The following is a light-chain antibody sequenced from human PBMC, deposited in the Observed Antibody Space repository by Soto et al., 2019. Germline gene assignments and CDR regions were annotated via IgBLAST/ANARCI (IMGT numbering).Light chain of an antibody. V-gene: IGKV1-5*03. CDR1: QSISGW. CDR3: QQYNKYPYT. Sequence: DTQMTQSPSTLSASIGDRVTITCRASQSISGWLAWYQQKPGKAPKLLVHQASTLETGVPSRFSGRGSATEFTLTINSLQPDDFATYYCQQYNKYPYTFGQGTKLEIK. CDR2: QAS. J-gene: IGKJ2*01.